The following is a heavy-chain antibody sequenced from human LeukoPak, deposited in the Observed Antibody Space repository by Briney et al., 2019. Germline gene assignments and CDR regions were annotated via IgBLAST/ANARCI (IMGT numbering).Heavy chain of an antibody. Sequence: GGSLRLSCAASGFTISSYWMHWVRQAPGKGPVWVSRINSDGTSISYADSVKGRFTISRDNAKNTLYLQMNSLRAEDTAVYCCVLGRYGGGFDPWGQGTLVIVSS. CDR3: VLGRYGGGFDP. V-gene: IGHV3-74*01. CDR2: INSDGTSI. CDR1: GFTISSYW. J-gene: IGHJ5*02. D-gene: IGHD6-19*01.